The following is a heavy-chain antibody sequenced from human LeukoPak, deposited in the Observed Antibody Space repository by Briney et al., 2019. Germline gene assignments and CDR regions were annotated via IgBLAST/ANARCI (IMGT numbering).Heavy chain of an antibody. CDR2: ISGLSTHI. J-gene: IGHJ4*02. V-gene: IGHV3-69-1*02. CDR3: GRAFPPLRTSSAGDL. D-gene: IGHD3-16*01. CDR1: GFNFSDYY. Sequence: PGGSLRLSCAASGFNFSDYYMSWLRQAPGKGLEWVSSISGLSTHIYYGDSVKGRFSISRDNAKNSVYLQMNSLGVEDTAIYYCGRAFPPLRTSSAGDLWGQGILVTVSS.